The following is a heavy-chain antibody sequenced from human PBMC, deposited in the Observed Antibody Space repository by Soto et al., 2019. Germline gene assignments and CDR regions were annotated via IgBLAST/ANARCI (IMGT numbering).Heavy chain of an antibody. CDR2: ISWDGGST. CDR3: AKDINEGQNYYYGMDV. J-gene: IGHJ6*02. Sequence: EVQLVASGGVVVQPGGSLRLSCAASGFTFDDYTMHWVRQAPGKGLEWVSLISWDGGSTYYADSVKGRFTISRDNSKNSLYLQMNSLRTEDTALYYCAKDINEGQNYYYGMDVWGQGTTVTVSS. D-gene: IGHD1-1*01. CDR1: GFTFDDYT. V-gene: IGHV3-43*01.